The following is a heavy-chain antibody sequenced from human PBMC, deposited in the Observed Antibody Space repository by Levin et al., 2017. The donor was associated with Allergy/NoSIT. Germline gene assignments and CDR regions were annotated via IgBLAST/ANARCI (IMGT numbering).Heavy chain of an antibody. J-gene: IGHJ6*02. Sequence: SQTLSLTCAVYGGSFSGYYWSWIRQPPGKGLEWIGEINHSGSTNYNPSLKSRVTISVDTSKNQFSLKLSSVTAADTAVYYCARGNGYSYVYYYGMDVWGQGTTVTVSS. CDR3: ARGNGYSYVYYYGMDV. V-gene: IGHV4-34*01. CDR2: INHSGST. D-gene: IGHD5-18*01. CDR1: GGSFSGYY.